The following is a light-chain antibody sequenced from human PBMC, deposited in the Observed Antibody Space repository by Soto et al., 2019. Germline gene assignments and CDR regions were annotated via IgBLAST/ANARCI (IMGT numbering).Light chain of an antibody. CDR2: NNS. J-gene: IGLJ2*01. CDR1: RSNIGKNT. Sequence: QSVLTQPPSASGTPGQSVTISCSGSRSNIGKNTVHWYQKLPRTAPKLLIKNNSQRPSGVPDRFSGSKSGTSASLVISGLQSEDEADYYCAAWEDSLNGVLFGGGTKLTVL. V-gene: IGLV1-44*01. CDR3: AAWEDSLNGVL.